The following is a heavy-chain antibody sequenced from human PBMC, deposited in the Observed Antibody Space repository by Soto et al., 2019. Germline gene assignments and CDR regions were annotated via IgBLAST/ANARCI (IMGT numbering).Heavy chain of an antibody. Sequence: QLQLQESGPGLVKPSETLSLTCTVSGGSISSSSYYWGWIRQPPGKGLEWIGSIYYSGSTYYNPSLKSRVTISVDTSKNQFSLKLSSVTAADTAVYYCARLAAYYDILTGYIPQGYFDYWGQGTLVTVSS. V-gene: IGHV4-39*01. CDR2: IYYSGST. D-gene: IGHD3-9*01. CDR1: GGSISSSSYY. CDR3: ARLAAYYDILTGYIPQGYFDY. J-gene: IGHJ4*02.